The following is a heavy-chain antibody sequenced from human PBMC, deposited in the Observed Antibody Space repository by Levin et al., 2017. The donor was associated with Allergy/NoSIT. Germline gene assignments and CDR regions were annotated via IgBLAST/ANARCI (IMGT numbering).Heavy chain of an antibody. CDR3: ARDLEGFSGYKPSCYMDV. V-gene: IGHV4-61*02. D-gene: IGHD5-12*01. Sequence: SETLSLTCSVSGDSISRGFYYWSWIRQPAGEGLEWIGRIYVTGSTTYSPSLKSRVTISLDRSKDQVSLKINSVTAAATAVYYCARDLEGFSGYKPSCYMDVWGKGTTVTVSS. CDR2: IYVTGST. J-gene: IGHJ6*03. CDR1: GDSISRGFYY.